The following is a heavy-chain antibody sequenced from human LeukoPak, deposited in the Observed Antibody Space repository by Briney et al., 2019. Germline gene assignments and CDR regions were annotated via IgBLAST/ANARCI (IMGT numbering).Heavy chain of an antibody. Sequence: GGSLRLSCAASGFTFSSYEMNWVRQAPGKGLEWVSYISSSGSTMYYADSVKGRFTISRDNAKNSLYLQMNSLRAEDTAVYYCARVGDYDLDYWGQGTLVTVSS. CDR1: GFTFSSYE. V-gene: IGHV3-48*03. CDR3: ARVGDYDLDY. D-gene: IGHD4-17*01. J-gene: IGHJ4*02. CDR2: ISSSGSTM.